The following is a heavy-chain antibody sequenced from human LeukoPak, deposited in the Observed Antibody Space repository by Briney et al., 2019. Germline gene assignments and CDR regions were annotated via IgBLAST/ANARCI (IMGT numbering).Heavy chain of an antibody. J-gene: IGHJ4*02. CDR3: ARDRVSLWFGEYD. CDR2: INPNSGGT. Sequence: ASVKVSCKASGYTFTGYYMHWVRQAPGQGLEWMGWINPNSGGTNYAQKFQGRVTMTRDTSISTAYMELSRLRSDDTAVYYCARDRVSLWFGEYDWGQGTLVTVSS. V-gene: IGHV1-2*02. CDR1: GYTFTGYY. D-gene: IGHD3-10*01.